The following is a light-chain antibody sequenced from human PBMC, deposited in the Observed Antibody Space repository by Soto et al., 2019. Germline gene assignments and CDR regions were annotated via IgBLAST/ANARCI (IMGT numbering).Light chain of an antibody. J-gene: IGLJ2*01. CDR3: AAWDDSLNGVV. CDR1: SSNIGSHT. CDR2: TNN. V-gene: IGLV1-44*01. Sequence: QSVLTQPPSASVTPGQRVTISCSGSSSNIGSHTVHWLRQVPGTAPKLLIYTNNQRPSGVPDRFSGSKSGTSVSLAISGLQSEDEADYYCAAWDDSLNGVVFGGGTKVTVL.